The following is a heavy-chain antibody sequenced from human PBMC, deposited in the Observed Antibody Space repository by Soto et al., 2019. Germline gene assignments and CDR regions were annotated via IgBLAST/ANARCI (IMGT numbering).Heavy chain of an antibody. J-gene: IGHJ4*02. CDR1: GFTFSSYA. V-gene: IGHV3-30*18. CDR2: MSYDGNNQ. D-gene: IGHD3-16*02. Sequence: GGSLRLSCAAFGFTFSSYAMHWVRQAPGKGLEWVAIMSYDGNNQYYADSVKGRFTISRDNFKNTLYLQMNSLRAEDTAVYYYAKALGELSPESFDYWGQGILVTVSS. CDR3: AKALGELSPESFDY.